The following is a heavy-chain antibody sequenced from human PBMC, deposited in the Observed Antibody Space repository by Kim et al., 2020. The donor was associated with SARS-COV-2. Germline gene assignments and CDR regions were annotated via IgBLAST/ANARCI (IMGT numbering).Heavy chain of an antibody. D-gene: IGHD5-18*01. Sequence: SETLSLTCTVSGGSISSYYWSWIRQRPGKGLEWIGYIYYSGSTDYNPSLKSRVTISVDTSKNQFSLKLSSVTAADTAVYYCARDVEYSYGLVYWGQGTLVTVSS. J-gene: IGHJ4*02. CDR2: IYYSGST. CDR3: ARDVEYSYGLVY. V-gene: IGHV4-59*01. CDR1: GGSISSYY.